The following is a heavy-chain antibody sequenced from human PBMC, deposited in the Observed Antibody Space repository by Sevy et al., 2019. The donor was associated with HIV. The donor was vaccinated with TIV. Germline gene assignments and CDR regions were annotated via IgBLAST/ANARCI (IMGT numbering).Heavy chain of an antibody. D-gene: IGHD6-19*01. Sequence: GGSLRLSCAASGFIVSSKYMSWVRQAPGKGLEWVSLIYSGGSTYFADSVKGRFTISRDNSKNTLDLQMNSLRAEDTAVYYWARGGGSGWYDALDIWGQGTKVTVSS. CDR1: GFIVSSKY. CDR2: IYSGGST. V-gene: IGHV3-53*01. CDR3: ARGGGSGWYDALDI. J-gene: IGHJ3*02.